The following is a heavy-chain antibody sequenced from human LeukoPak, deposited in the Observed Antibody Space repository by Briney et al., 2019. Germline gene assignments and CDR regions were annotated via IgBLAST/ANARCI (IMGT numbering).Heavy chain of an antibody. V-gene: IGHV4-59*08. CDR1: GASISNYY. D-gene: IGHD3-10*01. Sequence: PSEPLSLTCTVSGASISNYYWSWIRQPPGKGLEWIGYIYYSGSTNYNPSLKSRVTISVDTSKNQFSLKLSSVTAADTAVYYCARQSYLNWFDPWGQGTLVTVSS. CDR3: ARQSYLNWFDP. J-gene: IGHJ5*02. CDR2: IYYSGST.